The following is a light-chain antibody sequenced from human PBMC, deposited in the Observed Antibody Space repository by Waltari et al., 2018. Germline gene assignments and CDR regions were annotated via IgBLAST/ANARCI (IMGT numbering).Light chain of an antibody. CDR2: WAS. V-gene: IGKV4-1*01. Sequence: DIVMTQSPDSLAVSLGERATINCKSSQSVLYSSNNKNYLAWYQQKPGQPPKLLIHWASTRESGVPDRFSGSGSGIDFTLTISSLQAEDVAVYYCQQYYSSPETFGPGTKVDIK. J-gene: IGKJ3*01. CDR1: QSVLYSSNNKNY. CDR3: QQYYSSPET.